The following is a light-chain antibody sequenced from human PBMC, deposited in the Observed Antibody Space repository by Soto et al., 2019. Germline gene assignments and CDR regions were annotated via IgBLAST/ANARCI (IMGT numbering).Light chain of an antibody. CDR2: AAS. CDR3: QQYNNWPPYT. V-gene: IGKV3-15*01. CDR1: QSVSSN. J-gene: IGKJ2*01. Sequence: EIVMTQSPATLSVSPGERATLSCRASQSVSSNLAWYQQKPGQAPRLLIYAASTMATGIPARFSGSGSGTESTLTISSLQSEDFAVYYCQQYNNWPPYTFGQGTKLEVK.